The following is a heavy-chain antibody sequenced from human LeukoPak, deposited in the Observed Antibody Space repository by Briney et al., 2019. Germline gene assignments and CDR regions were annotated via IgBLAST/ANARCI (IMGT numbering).Heavy chain of an antibody. J-gene: IGHJ6*02. V-gene: IGHV1-8*01. CDR1: GYTFTSYD. Sequence: ASVKVSCKASGYTFTSYDINWVRQATGQGLEWMGWMNPNSGNTGYAQKFQGRVTMTRNTSISTAYMELSSLRSEDTAVYYCARVPQESGSYWYYYGMGVWGQGTTVTVSS. CDR3: ARVPQESGSYWYYYGMGV. D-gene: IGHD1-26*01. CDR2: MNPNSGNT.